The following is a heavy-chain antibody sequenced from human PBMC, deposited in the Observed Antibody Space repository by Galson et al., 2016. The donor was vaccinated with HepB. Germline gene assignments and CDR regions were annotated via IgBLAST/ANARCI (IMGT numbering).Heavy chain of an antibody. CDR1: GGTFTSYG. CDR3: AIGKRTLGPNDY. CDR2: IIPMFGTA. Sequence: SVKVSCKAFGGTFTSYGISWARQAPGHGLEWMGGIIPMFGTATYVQKFQGRVTITADESTSTVYMELSSLRFEDTAIYYCAIGKRTLGPNDYWGQGTLVTVSS. V-gene: IGHV1-69*13. J-gene: IGHJ4*02.